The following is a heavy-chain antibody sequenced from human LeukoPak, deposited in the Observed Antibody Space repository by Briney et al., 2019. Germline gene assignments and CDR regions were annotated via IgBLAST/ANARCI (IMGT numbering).Heavy chain of an antibody. Sequence: GGSLRLFCAASGFSFSSYAMTWARQAPVKGLEWVSAISGDGTRTYYADSVKGRFTISRDNSKNTLYLQMNNLRAEDTAIYYCAKRQGSSASCYDYWGQGTLVTVSS. CDR1: GFSFSSYA. J-gene: IGHJ4*02. D-gene: IGHD2-2*01. CDR3: AKRQGSSASCYDY. CDR2: ISGDGTRT. V-gene: IGHV3-23*01.